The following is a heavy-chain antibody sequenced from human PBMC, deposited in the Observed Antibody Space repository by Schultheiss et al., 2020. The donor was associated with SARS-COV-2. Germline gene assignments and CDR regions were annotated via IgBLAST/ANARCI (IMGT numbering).Heavy chain of an antibody. CDR1: GGSISSGGYY. CDR3: ASSPYYDFWSGYQFDY. V-gene: IGHV4-31*03. CDR2: IYYSGST. Sequence: SETLSLTCTVSGGSISSGGYYWSWIRQHPGKGLEWIGYIYYSGSTNYNPSLKSRVTISVDKSKNQFSLKLSSVTAADTAVYYCASSPYYDFWSGYQFDYWGQGTLVT. D-gene: IGHD3-3*01. J-gene: IGHJ4*02.